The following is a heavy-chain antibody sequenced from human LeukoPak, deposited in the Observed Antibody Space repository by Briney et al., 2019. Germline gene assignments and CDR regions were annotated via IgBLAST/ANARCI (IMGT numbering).Heavy chain of an antibody. CDR3: ARVLVEATTLIDY. CDR1: GGSVSSGSYY. D-gene: IGHD5-12*01. Sequence: SETLSLTCTVSGGSVSSGSYYWSWMRQPPGRGLEWIGYIYYSGSNNYNPSLKSRVTISVDTSKNQFSLKLSSMAAADTAVYYCARVLVEATTLIDYWGQGTLVTVSS. V-gene: IGHV4-61*01. CDR2: IYYSGSN. J-gene: IGHJ4*02.